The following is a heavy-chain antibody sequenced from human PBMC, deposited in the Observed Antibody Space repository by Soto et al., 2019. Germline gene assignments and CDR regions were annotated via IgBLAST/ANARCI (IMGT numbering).Heavy chain of an antibody. D-gene: IGHD3-22*01. J-gene: IGHJ6*02. CDR2: IYYSGST. V-gene: IGHV4-39*01. CDR1: GGSISSSSYY. CDR3: ARRDYDSSGYYYVSYGMDV. Sequence: PSETLSLTCPVSGGSISSSSYYWGWIRQPPGKGLEWIGSIYYSGSTYYNPSLKSRVTISVDTSKNQFSLKLSSVTAADTAVYYCARRDYDSSGYYYVSYGMDVWGQGTTVTVSS.